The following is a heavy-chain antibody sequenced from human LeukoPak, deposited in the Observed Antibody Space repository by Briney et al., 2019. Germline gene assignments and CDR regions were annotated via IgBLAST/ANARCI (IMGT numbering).Heavy chain of an antibody. V-gene: IGHV1-46*01. CDR2: IRPSGST. CDR1: GYTFTNYY. CDR3: VRGGPETYYFDF. D-gene: IGHD2-21*01. Sequence: GASVKVSCKASGYTFTNYYIHWVRQAPGQGLEYMGIIRPSGSTAYPQKFQGRVTMTRDTATSVVYMELSSLRSEDTAVYYCVRGGPETYYFDFWGQGTLVTVSS. J-gene: IGHJ4*02.